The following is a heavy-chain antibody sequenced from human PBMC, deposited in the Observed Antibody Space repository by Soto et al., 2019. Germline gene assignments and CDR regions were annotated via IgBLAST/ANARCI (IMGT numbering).Heavy chain of an antibody. J-gene: IGHJ4*02. CDR1: GFTFSSYG. D-gene: IGHD3-3*01. V-gene: IGHV3-33*01. CDR2: IRYDGSNK. CDR3: ARPGSITIFGDSDY. Sequence: PGGSLRLSCAASGFTFSSYGMHWVRQAPDKGLEWVAVIRYDGSNKYYADSVKGRFTISRDNSKNTLYLQMNSLRAEDTAVYYCARPGSITIFGDSDYWGQGTLGT.